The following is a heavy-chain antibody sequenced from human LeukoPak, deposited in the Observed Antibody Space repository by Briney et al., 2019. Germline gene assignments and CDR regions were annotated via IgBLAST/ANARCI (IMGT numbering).Heavy chain of an antibody. Sequence: GGSLRLSCAASGFTFSSYWMSWVRQVPGKGLEWVANIKQDGSEKYYVDSVKGRFTISRDNAKNSLYLQMNSLRVEDTAVYYCAKRWIPIYFDYWGQGTLVTVSS. CDR3: AKRWIPIYFDY. V-gene: IGHV3-7*03. J-gene: IGHJ4*02. CDR1: GFTFSSYW. D-gene: IGHD5-18*01. CDR2: IKQDGSEK.